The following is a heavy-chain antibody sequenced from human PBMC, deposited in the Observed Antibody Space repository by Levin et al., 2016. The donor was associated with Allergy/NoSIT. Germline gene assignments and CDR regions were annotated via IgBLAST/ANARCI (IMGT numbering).Heavy chain of an antibody. CDR1: GGSFSGYY. V-gene: IGHV4-34*01. CDR2: INHSGST. Sequence: SETLSLTCAVYGGSFSGYYWSWIRQPPGKGLEWIGEINHSGSTNYNPSLKSRVTISVDTSKNQFSLKLSSVTAADTAVYYCARGKDDSSGYYLGYWGQGTLVTVSS. J-gene: IGHJ4*02. CDR3: ARGKDDSSGYYLGY. D-gene: IGHD3-22*01.